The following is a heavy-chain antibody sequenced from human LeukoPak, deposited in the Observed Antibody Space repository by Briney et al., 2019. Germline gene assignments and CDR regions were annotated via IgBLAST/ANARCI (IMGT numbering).Heavy chain of an antibody. D-gene: IGHD2-21*02. CDR3: ARGVVHIVVVTAYIEYFDY. CDR1: GYTFTSYY. CDR2: INPSGGST. Sequence: ASVKVSCKASGYTFTSYYMHWVRQAPGQGLEWMGIINPSGGSTSYAQKFQGRVTMTRDMSTSTVYMELSSLRSEDTAVYYCARGVVHIVVVTAYIEYFDYWGQGTLVTVSS. J-gene: IGHJ4*02. V-gene: IGHV1-46*01.